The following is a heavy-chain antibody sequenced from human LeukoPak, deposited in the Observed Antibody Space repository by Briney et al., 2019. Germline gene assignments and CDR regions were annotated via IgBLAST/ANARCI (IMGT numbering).Heavy chain of an antibody. CDR2: MNPKSGNT. V-gene: IGHV1-8*03. D-gene: IGHD6-13*01. CDR1: GYTFTSYD. J-gene: IGHJ4*02. Sequence: ASVKVSCKASGYTFTSYDINWVRQATGQGLEWMGWMNPKSGNTGYAQKFQGRVTITRNTYISTAYMELSSLRSEDTAVYYCARSGYSSSWQDFDYWGQGTLVTVSS. CDR3: ARSGYSSSWQDFDY.